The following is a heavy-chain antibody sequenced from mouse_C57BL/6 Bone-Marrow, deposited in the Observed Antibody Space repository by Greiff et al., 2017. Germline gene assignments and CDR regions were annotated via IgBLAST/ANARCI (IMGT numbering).Heavy chain of an antibody. D-gene: IGHD2-2*01. CDR3: TRHDGYDGGWFAY. J-gene: IGHJ3*01. V-gene: IGHV5-17*01. CDR2: ISSGSSTI. Sequence: EVKLMESGGGLVKPGGSLKLSCAASGFTFSDYGMHWVRQAPEEGLEWVAYISSGSSTIYYADTVKGRFTISRDNAKNTLFLQMTSLRSEDTAMYYCTRHDGYDGGWFAYWGQGTLGTVSA. CDR1: GFTFSDYG.